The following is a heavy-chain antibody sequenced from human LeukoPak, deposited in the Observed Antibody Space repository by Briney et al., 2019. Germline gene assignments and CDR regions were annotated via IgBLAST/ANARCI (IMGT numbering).Heavy chain of an antibody. D-gene: IGHD3-10*01. Sequence: ASVKVSCKASGYTFTSYYMHWVRQAPGQGLEWMGIINPSGGSTSYAQKFQGRVTMTRDTSTSTVYMELSSLRSEDTAVYYCARGAGGGFGELPLYYYYYMDVWGKGTTVTISS. J-gene: IGHJ6*03. CDR1: GYTFTSYY. CDR3: ARGAGGGFGELPLYYYYYMDV. CDR2: INPSGGST. V-gene: IGHV1-46*01.